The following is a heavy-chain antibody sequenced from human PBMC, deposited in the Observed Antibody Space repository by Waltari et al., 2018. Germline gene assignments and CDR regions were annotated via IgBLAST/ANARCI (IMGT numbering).Heavy chain of an antibody. CDR1: GYTFTSYD. CDR2: KKPNSGKT. V-gene: IGHV1-8*01. D-gene: IGHD6-19*01. J-gene: IGHJ4*02. Sequence: QVQLVQSGAEVKKPGASVKVSCKASGYTFTSYDINWVRQATGQGLEWMGWKKPNSGKTGYAQKFQGRVTMTRNTSISTAYMELSSLRSEDTAVYYCARWGRPHSSGWYRNYFDYWGQGTLVTVSS. CDR3: ARWGRPHSSGWYRNYFDY.